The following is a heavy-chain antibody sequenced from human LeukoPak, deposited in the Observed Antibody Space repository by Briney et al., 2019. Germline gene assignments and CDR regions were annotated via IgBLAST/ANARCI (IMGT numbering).Heavy chain of an antibody. J-gene: IGHJ4*02. D-gene: IGHD2-15*01. CDR3: ARAYCSGGSCYLTRFDY. V-gene: IGHV3-21*01. CDR1: GFTFSRYS. Sequence: GGSLRLSCEASGFTFSRYSMSWVRQGPGKGLEWVSSISRSSSDIYYADSVKGRFTISRDSAKNSLYLQMNSLRAEDTAVYYCARAYCSGGSCYLTRFDYWGQGTLVTVSS. CDR2: ISRSSSDI.